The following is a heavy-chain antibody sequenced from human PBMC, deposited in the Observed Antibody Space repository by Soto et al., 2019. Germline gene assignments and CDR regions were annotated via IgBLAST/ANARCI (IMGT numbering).Heavy chain of an antibody. J-gene: IGHJ3*02. V-gene: IGHV3-33*01. CDR3: ARDREYYYDSSGYLGLDAFDI. D-gene: IGHD3-22*01. CDR2: IWYDGSNK. CDR1: GFTFSSYG. Sequence: GSLRLSCAASGFTFSSYGMHWVRQAPGKGLEWVAVIWYDGSNKYYADSVKGRFTISRDNSKNTLYLQMNSLRAEDTAVYYCARDREYYYDSSGYLGLDAFDIWGQGPMVTVSS.